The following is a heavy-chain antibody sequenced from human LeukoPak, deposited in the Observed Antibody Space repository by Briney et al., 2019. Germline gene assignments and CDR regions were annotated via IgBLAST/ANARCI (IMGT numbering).Heavy chain of an antibody. CDR1: GFTLSSYE. V-gene: IGHV3-23*01. J-gene: IGHJ4*02. CDR3: AKGIIAVAVDTSLY. Sequence: PGGSLRLSCIVSGFTLSSYEMSWIRQAPGKGLEWVASIEYSGGSAYYADSVKGRFSISREDSKNTLYLQLNSLRAEDTAVYYCAKGIIAVAVDTSLYWGQGTLVTVSS. D-gene: IGHD6-19*01. CDR2: IEYSGGSA.